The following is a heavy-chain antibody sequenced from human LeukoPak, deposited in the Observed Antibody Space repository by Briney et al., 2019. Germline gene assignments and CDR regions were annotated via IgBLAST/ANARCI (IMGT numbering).Heavy chain of an antibody. V-gene: IGHV4-59*11. CDR3: ARSWELYYFDY. D-gene: IGHD4-23*01. Sequence: SETLSLTCTVSSGSISSHYWSWARQPPGKGLEWIGYIFYTGSTDYNPSLKSRATLSVDTSKNQFSLKLSSVTAADTAVYYCARSWELYYFDYWGQGTLVTVSS. CDR1: SGSISSHY. CDR2: IFYTGST. J-gene: IGHJ4*02.